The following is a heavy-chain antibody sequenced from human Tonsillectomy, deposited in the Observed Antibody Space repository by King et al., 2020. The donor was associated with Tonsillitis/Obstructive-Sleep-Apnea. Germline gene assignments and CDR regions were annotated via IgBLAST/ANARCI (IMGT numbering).Heavy chain of an antibody. CDR1: GGSISSYY. CDR3: ARDSEGSGYYSIDY. J-gene: IGHJ4*02. D-gene: IGHD3-22*01. V-gene: IGHV4-59*01. CDR2: IYYSGST. Sequence: VQLQESGPGLVKPSETLSLTCTVSGGSISSYYWSWIRQPPGKGLEWIGYIYYSGSTNYNPSLKSRVTISVDKSKNQFSLKLSSVTAADTAVYYCARDSEGSGYYSIDYWGQGTLVTVSS.